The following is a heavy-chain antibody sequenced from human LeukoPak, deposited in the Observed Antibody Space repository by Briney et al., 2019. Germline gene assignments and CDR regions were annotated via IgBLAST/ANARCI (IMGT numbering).Heavy chain of an antibody. Sequence: GGSLRLSCAASGLTFSSYGMHWVRQAPGKGLEWVAVISYDGSNKYYADSVKGRFTISRDNSKNTLYLQMNSLRAEDTAVYYCAKDEGLWSTSYFSYFDYWGQGTLVTVSS. V-gene: IGHV3-30*18. CDR3: AKDEGLWSTSYFSYFDY. CDR2: ISYDGSNK. D-gene: IGHD2-2*01. J-gene: IGHJ4*02. CDR1: GLTFSSYG.